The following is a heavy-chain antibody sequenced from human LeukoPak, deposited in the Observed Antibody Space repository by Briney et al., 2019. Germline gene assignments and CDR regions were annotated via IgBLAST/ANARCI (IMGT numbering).Heavy chain of an antibody. CDR3: AREVFDSGSYYFSDY. J-gene: IGHJ4*02. D-gene: IGHD1-26*01. Sequence: SVKVSCKASGYTFTSYDINWVRQAPGQGLEWMGGIIPIFGTANYAQKFQGRVTITADESTSTAYMELSSLRSEDTAVYYCAREVFDSGSYYFSDYWGQGTLVTVSS. V-gene: IGHV1-69*13. CDR2: IIPIFGTA. CDR1: GYTFTSYD.